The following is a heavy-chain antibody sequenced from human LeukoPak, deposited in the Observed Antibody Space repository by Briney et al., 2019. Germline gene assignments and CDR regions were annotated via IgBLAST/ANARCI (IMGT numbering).Heavy chain of an antibody. D-gene: IGHD3-10*01. Sequence: AGGSLRLSCAASGFTFSSYSMNWVRQAPGKGLERVSYISRSSIIHYADSVKGRFTISRDNAKNSLYLQMNRLRDEDTAVYYCARSTEGDYGSGRPFDPWGQGTLVTVSS. CDR1: GFTFSSYS. V-gene: IGHV3-48*02. CDR2: ISRSSII. CDR3: ARSTEGDYGSGRPFDP. J-gene: IGHJ5*02.